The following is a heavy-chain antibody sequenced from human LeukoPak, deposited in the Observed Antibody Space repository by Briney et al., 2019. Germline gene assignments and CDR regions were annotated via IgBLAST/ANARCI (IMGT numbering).Heavy chain of an antibody. CDR2: ISWNGARI. CDR1: GFTFAEYT. Sequence: GGSLRLSCAASGFTFAEYTMHWVRQAPGKGLEWVSLISWNGARIHYGDSVKGRFTISRDNSKNSLYLQMNSLRAEDTALYYCVKDLVAASENVRGWYPMDYWGQGTLVTVCS. CDR3: VKDLVAASENVRGWYPMDY. D-gene: IGHD6-19*01. V-gene: IGHV3-43*01. J-gene: IGHJ4*02.